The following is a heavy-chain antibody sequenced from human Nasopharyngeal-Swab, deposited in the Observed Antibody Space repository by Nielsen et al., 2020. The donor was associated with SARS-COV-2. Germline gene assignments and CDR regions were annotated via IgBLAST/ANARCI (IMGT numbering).Heavy chain of an antibody. J-gene: IGHJ6*02. CDR3: ASVRGYYYGMDV. CDR2: IYHSGST. D-gene: IGHD3-10*01. Sequence: RQAPGKGLEWIGYIYHSGSTYYNPSLKSRVTISVDRSKNQLSLKLSSVTAADTAVYYCASVRGYYYGMDVWGQGTTVTVSS. V-gene: IGHV4-30-2*01.